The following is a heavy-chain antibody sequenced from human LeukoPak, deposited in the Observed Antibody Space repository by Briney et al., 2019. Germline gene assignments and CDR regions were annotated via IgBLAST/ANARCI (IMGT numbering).Heavy chain of an antibody. J-gene: IGHJ5*02. Sequence: GGSLRLSCAASGFLFSRYWMSWVRQAPGKGLEWVANIKQDGSEKYYVDSVKGRFTISRDNAKNSLYLQMNSLRAEDTAVYYCARDPRDYGDYWFDPWGQGTLVTVSS. V-gene: IGHV3-7*01. CDR1: GFLFSRYW. CDR2: IKQDGSEK. CDR3: ARDPRDYGDYWFDP. D-gene: IGHD4-17*01.